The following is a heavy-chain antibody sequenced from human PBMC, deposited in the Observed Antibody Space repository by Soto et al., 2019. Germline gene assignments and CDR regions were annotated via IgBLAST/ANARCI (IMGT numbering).Heavy chain of an antibody. CDR2: FSSDSSTT. Sequence: EVQLVESGGGLVQPGGSLRLSCVASGFTFSIYGMNWVRQAPGKGLEWISYFSSDSSTTYYADSVKGRFTISRDNAKNSLYLQMNSLRDADTAMYHCVRNVQFEFDLWGQGTLVTVSS. V-gene: IGHV3-48*02. CDR1: GFTFSIYG. J-gene: IGHJ4*02. CDR3: VRNVQFEFDL.